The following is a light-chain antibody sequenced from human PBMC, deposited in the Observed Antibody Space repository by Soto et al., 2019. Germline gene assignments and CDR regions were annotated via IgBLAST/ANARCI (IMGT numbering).Light chain of an antibody. CDR3: CSYAGSYTLGV. CDR2: DVT. V-gene: IGLV2-11*01. CDR1: SSDVGNYNY. Sequence: QLVLTQPRSVSGSPGQSVTISCTGASSDVGNYNYVSWYQHHPGKAPKLMIYDVTKRPSGVPDRFSGSKSGNTASLTISGLQAEDEADYYCCSYAGSYTLGVFGTGTKLTVL. J-gene: IGLJ1*01.